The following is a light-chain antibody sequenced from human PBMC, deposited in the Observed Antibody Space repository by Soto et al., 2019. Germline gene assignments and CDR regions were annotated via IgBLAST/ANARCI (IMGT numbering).Light chain of an antibody. CDR1: QSVSSR. J-gene: IGKJ5*01. Sequence: EIVMTHSPATVSVSPGERVTLSCRASQSVSSRLAWYHQKPGQSPRLLIYDASNRATGIPARFSGSGSGTDFTLTISSLEPEDFAVYYCQQRSNWPSITFGQGTRLEIK. V-gene: IGKV3-11*01. CDR3: QQRSNWPSIT. CDR2: DAS.